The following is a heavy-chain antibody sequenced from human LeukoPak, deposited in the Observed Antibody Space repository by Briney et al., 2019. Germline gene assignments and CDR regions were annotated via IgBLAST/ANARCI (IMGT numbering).Heavy chain of an antibody. CDR1: GGTFSSYA. CDR3: ARGEYYYDSSGYLGTL. Sequence: RASVKVSCKASGGTFSSYAISWVRQAPGQGLEWMGGIIPIFGTANYAQKFQGRVTITTDESTSTAYMELSSLRSEDTAVYYCARGEYYYDSSGYLGTLWGQGTLVTVSS. CDR2: IIPIFGTA. V-gene: IGHV1-69*05. J-gene: IGHJ4*02. D-gene: IGHD3-22*01.